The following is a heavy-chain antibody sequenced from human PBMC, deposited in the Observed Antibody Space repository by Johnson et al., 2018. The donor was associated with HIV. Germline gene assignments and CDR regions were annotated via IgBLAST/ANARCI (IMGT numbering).Heavy chain of an antibody. CDR2: ISYDGSNK. CDR3: ARPPEGSYNWNYELDDAFDI. Sequence: QVQLVESGGGVVQPGRSLRLSCAASGFTFSSYAMHWVRQAPGKGLEWVAVISYDGSNKYYADSVKGRFTISRDNSKNTLYLQMNSLRAEDTAVYYCARPPEGSYNWNYELDDAFDIWGQGTMVTVSS. V-gene: IGHV3-30-3*01. D-gene: IGHD1-7*01. CDR1: GFTFSSYA. J-gene: IGHJ3*02.